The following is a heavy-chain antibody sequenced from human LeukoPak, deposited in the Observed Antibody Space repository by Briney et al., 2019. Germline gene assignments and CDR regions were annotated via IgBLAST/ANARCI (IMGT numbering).Heavy chain of an antibody. J-gene: IGHJ4*02. CDR2: VHHTGAT. D-gene: IGHD2-21*02. Sequence: SETLSLTCTVSGGTITSDNDHWVRQRQPPGQGLEWIGSVHHTGATYYNPSLRSRVTISVDTSKNQFSLKVTSVTAADTAAYYGARRLSYYDYLGRGALVSVSS. V-gene: IGHV4-39*01. CDR1: GGTITSDNDH. CDR3: ARRLSYYDY.